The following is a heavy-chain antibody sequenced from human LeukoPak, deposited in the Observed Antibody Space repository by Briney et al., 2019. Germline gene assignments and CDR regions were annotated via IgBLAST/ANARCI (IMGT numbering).Heavy chain of an antibody. V-gene: IGHV1-18*01. D-gene: IGHD5-12*01. CDR3: ARGGYSDYDPRNYFDY. Sequence: ASVKVSCKTSGYTFPNYGLSWVRQAPGQGLEWIGWISVYNGNTNYAQKLQGRVTMTTDTSTSTAYMELRSLRSDDTAVYYCARGGYSDYDPRNYFDYWGQGTLVTVSS. CDR2: ISVYNGNT. J-gene: IGHJ4*02. CDR1: GYTFPNYG.